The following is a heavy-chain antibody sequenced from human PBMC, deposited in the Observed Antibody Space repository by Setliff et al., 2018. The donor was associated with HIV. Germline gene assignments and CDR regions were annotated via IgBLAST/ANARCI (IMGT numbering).Heavy chain of an antibody. D-gene: IGHD2-21*02. Sequence: SETLSLTCIVSGASFTDHYWSWIRQPPGKGLEWIGYLFHTGDTDYNPSLESRVTISVDKSKNQFSLQLTSVTAADTAVYYCARGGVTAVWDLTDWGQGILVT. J-gene: IGHJ4*02. CDR3: ARGGVTAVWDLTD. V-gene: IGHV4-59*11. CDR2: LFHTGDT. CDR1: GASFTDHY.